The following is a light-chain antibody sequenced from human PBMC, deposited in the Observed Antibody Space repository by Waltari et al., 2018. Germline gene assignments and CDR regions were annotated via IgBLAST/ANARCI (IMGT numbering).Light chain of an antibody. CDR3: QHYGRSWNT. J-gene: IGKJ2*01. V-gene: IGKV3-20*01. CDR1: QSVSSSY. CDR2: GAS. Sequence: EIVLTQSPGTLSLSPGERATLSCRASQSVSSSYLAWYQQKPGQAPRLLIHGASSRATGIPDRFSGSGSGTDFTLTISRLEPEDFAVYYCQHYGRSWNTFGQGTKLEIK.